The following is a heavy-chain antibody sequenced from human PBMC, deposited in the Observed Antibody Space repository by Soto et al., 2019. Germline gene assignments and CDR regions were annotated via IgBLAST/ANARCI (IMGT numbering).Heavy chain of an antibody. CDR3: ASSDGYNFGGPFDI. V-gene: IGHV1-3*01. Sequence: ASVKVSCQSSGYTFTSYAMHWVRQAPGQRLEWMGWINAGNDNTKYSQKFQGRVTITRDTSASTAYMEVSSVRSEDTAVYYCASSDGYNFGGPFDIWGQGTMVTVSS. J-gene: IGHJ3*02. CDR1: GYTFTSYA. CDR2: INAGNDNT. D-gene: IGHD1-1*01.